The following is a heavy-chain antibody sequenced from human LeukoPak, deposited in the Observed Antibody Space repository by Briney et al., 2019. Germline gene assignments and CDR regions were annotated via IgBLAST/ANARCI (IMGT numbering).Heavy chain of an antibody. J-gene: IGHJ4*02. V-gene: IGHV4-39*01. CDR1: GGSISSSSYY. CDR2: IYYSGST. Sequence: PSETLSLTCTVSGGSISSSSYYWGWIRQPPGEGLEWIGSIYYSGSTYYNPSLKSRVTISVDTSKNQFSLKLSSVTAADTAVYYCARHAVVVAANDYWGQGTLVTVSS. CDR3: ARHAVVVAANDY. D-gene: IGHD2-15*01.